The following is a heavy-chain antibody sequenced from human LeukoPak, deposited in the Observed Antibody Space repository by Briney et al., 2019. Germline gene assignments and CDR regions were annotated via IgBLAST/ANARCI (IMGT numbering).Heavy chain of an antibody. Sequence: GGSLRLSCVASGFTFSSYAMHWVRQAPGKGLEWVAVISYDGSNKYYADSVKGRFTISRDNSKNTLYLQMNSLRAEDTAVYYCADLSSGTLDYWGQGTLVTVSS. J-gene: IGHJ4*02. CDR3: ADLSSGTLDY. D-gene: IGHD1-1*01. CDR1: GFTFSSYA. V-gene: IGHV3-30-3*01. CDR2: ISYDGSNK.